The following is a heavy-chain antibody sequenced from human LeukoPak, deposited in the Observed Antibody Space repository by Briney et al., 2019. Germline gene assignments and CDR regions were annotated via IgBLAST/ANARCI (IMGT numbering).Heavy chain of an antibody. CDR1: VGTFSSYA. J-gene: IGHJ5*02. Sequence: SSVKVSCKASVGTFSSYAISWVRQAPGQGLEWMGGIIPIFGTANYVHKLQGRVTTTAHESTSPAYMELSSLRSEDTGVYYCAIDQSYFWRVYYSSRWFDPWGQGALVTVSS. CDR2: IIPIFGTA. CDR3: AIDQSYFWRVYYSSRWFDP. D-gene: IGHD3-3*01. V-gene: IGHV1-69*01.